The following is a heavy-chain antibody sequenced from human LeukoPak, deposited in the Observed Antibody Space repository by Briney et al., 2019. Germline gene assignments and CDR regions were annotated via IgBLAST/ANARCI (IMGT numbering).Heavy chain of an antibody. V-gene: IGHV4-30-4*08. Sequence: SQTLSLTCTGSGGSISSGDYYWSWIRQPPGEGLEWIGYIYYRGSTYYNPSLKSRVTISVDTSKNQFSLKLSSVTAADTAVYYCARNYYDSSGYRHYYYYMDVWGKGTTVTVSS. J-gene: IGHJ6*03. CDR2: IYYRGST. CDR1: GGSISSGDYY. D-gene: IGHD3-22*01. CDR3: ARNYYDSSGYRHYYYYMDV.